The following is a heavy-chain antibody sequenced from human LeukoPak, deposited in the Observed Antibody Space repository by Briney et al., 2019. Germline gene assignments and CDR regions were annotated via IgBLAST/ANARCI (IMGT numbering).Heavy chain of an antibody. CDR1: GYTFTSYY. CDR3: AREGKRITVVRGVITPRGYYYMDV. Sequence: ASVTVSCTASGYTFTSYYMHWVRQAPGQGLEWMGIINPSGGSTTYAQTFQGRVTMTRDMSTSTVYMELSSLRSEDTAVYYCAREGKRITVVRGVITPRGYYYMDVWGKGTTVTVSS. D-gene: IGHD3-10*01. J-gene: IGHJ6*03. CDR2: INPSGGST. V-gene: IGHV1-46*03.